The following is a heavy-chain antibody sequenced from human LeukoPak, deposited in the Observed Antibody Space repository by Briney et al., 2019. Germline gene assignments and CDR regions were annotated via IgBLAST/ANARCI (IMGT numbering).Heavy chain of an antibody. CDR2: MNPNSGNT. CDR1: GYTFTSYD. D-gene: IGHD1-26*01. CDR3: ARAHSGSYFDFDY. Sequence: GASVKVSCKASGYTFTSYDINWVRQATGRGLEWMGWMNPNSGNTGYAQKFQGRVTITRNTSISTAYMELSSLRSEDTAVYYCARAHSGSYFDFDYWGQGTLVTVSS. J-gene: IGHJ4*02. V-gene: IGHV1-8*03.